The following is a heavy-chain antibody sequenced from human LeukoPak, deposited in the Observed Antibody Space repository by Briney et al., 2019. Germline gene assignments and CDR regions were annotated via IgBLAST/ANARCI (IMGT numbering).Heavy chain of an antibody. D-gene: IGHD6-19*01. CDR2: ISSGGPTT. Sequence: GGSLRLSCAASGFIFSSYSMNWVRQAPGKGLEWVSTISSGGPTTYYADSVKGRFTISRDDSKNTLYLQMNTLRAEDTAVYYCAKRHSSGWYYFDYWGQGTLVTVSS. CDR3: AKRHSSGWYYFDY. V-gene: IGHV3-23*01. J-gene: IGHJ4*02. CDR1: GFIFSSYS.